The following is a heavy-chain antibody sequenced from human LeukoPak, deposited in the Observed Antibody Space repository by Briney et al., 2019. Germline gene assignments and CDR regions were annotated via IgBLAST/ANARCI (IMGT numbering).Heavy chain of an antibody. CDR1: GFAFDDYG. CDR3: TSTGILGATTGVGLFDY. J-gene: IGHJ4*02. CDR2: INWNGGST. Sequence: GGSLRLSCAASGFAFDDYGMSWVRQAPGKGLEWVSGINWNGGSTNYADSVKGRFTISRDNAKNSLYLQMNSLRAEDTALYYCTSTGILGATTGVGLFDYWGQGTLVTVSS. D-gene: IGHD1-26*01. V-gene: IGHV3-20*04.